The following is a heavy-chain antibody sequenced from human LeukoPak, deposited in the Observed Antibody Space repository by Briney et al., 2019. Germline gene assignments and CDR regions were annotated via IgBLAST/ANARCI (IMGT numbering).Heavy chain of an antibody. CDR2: INSDGSST. J-gene: IGHJ3*02. CDR1: GFTFSNAW. Sequence: GGSLRLSCAASGFTFSNAWMSWVRQAPGKGLVWVSRINSDGSSTSYADSVKGRFTISRDNAKNTLYLQMNSLRAEDTAVYYCTRDYLDAFDIWGQGTMVTVSS. CDR3: TRDYLDAFDI. V-gene: IGHV3-74*01.